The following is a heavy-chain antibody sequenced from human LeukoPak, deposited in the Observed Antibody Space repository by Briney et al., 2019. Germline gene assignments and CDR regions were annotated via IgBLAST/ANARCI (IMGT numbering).Heavy chain of an antibody. Sequence: GGSLRLSCAASGFTFSRYWMTWVRQAPGKGLEWGANIKQDGSEKYYVDSVKGRFTISRDNAKNSLYLQMNSLRAEDTAVYYCARDGSSWPYWGQGTLVTVSS. CDR2: IKQDGSEK. V-gene: IGHV3-7*04. J-gene: IGHJ4*02. CDR1: GFTFSRYW. D-gene: IGHD6-13*01. CDR3: ARDGSSWPY.